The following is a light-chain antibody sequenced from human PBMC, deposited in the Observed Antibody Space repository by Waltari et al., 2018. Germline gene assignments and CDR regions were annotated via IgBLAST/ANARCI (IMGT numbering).Light chain of an antibody. CDR3: QQSYSTPWT. Sequence: DIQMTQSPSSLSASVGDRVTITCRASQSISSYLNWYQQKPGKAPKLLIYAASSLQSGVPSRFSGSGSGTSFTLTISSLQPEDFATYYCQQSYSTPWTFGQGTKVDIK. CDR1: QSISSY. J-gene: IGKJ1*01. CDR2: AAS. V-gene: IGKV1-39*01.